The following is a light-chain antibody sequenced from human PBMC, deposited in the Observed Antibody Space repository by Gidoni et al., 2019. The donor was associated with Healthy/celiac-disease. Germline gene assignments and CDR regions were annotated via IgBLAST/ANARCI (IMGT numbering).Light chain of an antibody. Sequence: EIVMTQSPATLSVSPGERATLSCRASQSVSSNLAWYQQKPGQAPRLLIYGASTRATGIPARWSGSGSGTEFTLTISSLQSEDFAVYYCQQYNNWPPGAFGQGTKGEIK. CDR3: QQYNNWPPGA. CDR1: QSVSSN. V-gene: IGKV3-15*01. CDR2: GAS. J-gene: IGKJ1*01.